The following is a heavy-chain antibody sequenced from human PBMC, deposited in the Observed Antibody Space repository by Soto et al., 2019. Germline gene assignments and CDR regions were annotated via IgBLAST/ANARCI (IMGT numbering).Heavy chain of an antibody. D-gene: IGHD1-1*01. CDR1: GFTFSSYA. J-gene: IGHJ6*03. CDR3: AKDRNWNDPHYYYYYMDV. Sequence: GGSLRLSCAASGFTFSSYAMSWVRQAPGKGLEWVSAISGSGGSTYYADSVKGRFTISRDNSKNTLYLQMNSLRAEDTAVYYCAKDRNWNDPHYYYYYMDVWGKGTTVTVSS. V-gene: IGHV3-23*01. CDR2: ISGSGGST.